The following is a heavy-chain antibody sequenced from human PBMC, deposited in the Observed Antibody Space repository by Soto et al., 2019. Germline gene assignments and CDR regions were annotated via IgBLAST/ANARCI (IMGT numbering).Heavy chain of an antibody. J-gene: IGHJ6*02. Sequence: SVKVSCKASGGTFGNSAISWVRQAPGQGLEWMGGIIPSFATGNSAPEFQGRLTITADKSTTTAYMELSSLRSEDTAVYYCARSYYGSGSYWFYGMDVWGQGATVTVSS. V-gene: IGHV1-69*06. CDR2: IIPSFATG. CDR3: ARSYYGSGSYWFYGMDV. CDR1: GGTFGNSA. D-gene: IGHD3-10*01.